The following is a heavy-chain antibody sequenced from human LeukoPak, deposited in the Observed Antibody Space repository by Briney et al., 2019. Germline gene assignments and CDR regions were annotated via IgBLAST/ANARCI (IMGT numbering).Heavy chain of an antibody. V-gene: IGHV1-8*01. CDR3: ARGLNNVFD. J-gene: IGHJ4*02. CDR2: MSPNSGYT. D-gene: IGHD1/OR15-1a*01. Sequence: ASVKVSCKASGYTFTNYDITWVRQATGQGLEWMGWMSPNSGYTGYAQKFQGRVTLTRNTSISTAYMGLSGLRSEDTAVYYCARGLNNVFDWGQGTLVTVSS. CDR1: GYTFTNYD.